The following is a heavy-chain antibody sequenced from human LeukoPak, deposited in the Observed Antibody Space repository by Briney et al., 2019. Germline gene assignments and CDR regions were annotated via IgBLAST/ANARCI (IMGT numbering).Heavy chain of an antibody. CDR1: GGSFSGYY. CDR3: ARGKGGYYYYYGMDV. Sequence: SETLSLTCAVYGGSFSGYYWSWIRQPPGKGLEWVWEINHSGSTNYNPSLKSRVTISVDTSKNQFSLKLSSVTAADTAVYYCARGKGGYYYYYGMDVWGQGTTVTVSS. J-gene: IGHJ6*02. CDR2: INHSGST. V-gene: IGHV4-34*01.